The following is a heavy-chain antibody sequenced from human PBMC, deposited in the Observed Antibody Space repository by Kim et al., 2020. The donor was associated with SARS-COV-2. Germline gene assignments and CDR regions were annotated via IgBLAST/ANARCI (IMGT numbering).Heavy chain of an antibody. CDR3: AKDSYVSGTYYIHSFYYSMDV. CDR2: ISYDGSNK. CDR1: GFTFTNYG. V-gene: IGHV3-30*18. D-gene: IGHD3-10*01. J-gene: IGHJ6*02. Sequence: GGSLRLSCAASGFTFTNYGIHWVRQAPDKGLEWVAVISYDGSNKYYADSVKGRFTISRDNSKNTLFLQMNSLRAEDTALYYCAKDSYVSGTYYIHSFYYSMDVWGQGTTVTVSS.